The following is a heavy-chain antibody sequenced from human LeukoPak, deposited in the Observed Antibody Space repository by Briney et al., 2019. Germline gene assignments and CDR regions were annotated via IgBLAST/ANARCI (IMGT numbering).Heavy chain of an antibody. Sequence: GRSLRLSCAASGFTFSSYGMHWVRQAPGKELEWVAVIWYDGSNKYYADSVKGRFTISRDNSKNTLYLQMNSLRAEDTAVYYCAKDAERGFDYSNSLQKWGQGTLVTVSS. J-gene: IGHJ4*02. V-gene: IGHV3-33*06. CDR2: IWYDGSNK. D-gene: IGHD4-11*01. CDR1: GFTFSSYG. CDR3: AKDAERGFDYSNSLQK.